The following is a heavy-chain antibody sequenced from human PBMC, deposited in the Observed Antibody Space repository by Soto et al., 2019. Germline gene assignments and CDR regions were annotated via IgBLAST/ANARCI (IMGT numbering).Heavy chain of an antibody. V-gene: IGHV4-31*03. CDR2: IYYTGST. Sequence: PSETLSLTCPVSGCSISSGGYYWSWIRQHPGKGLEWIGYIYYTGSTYYNPSLESRVTISVDTSKNQFSLKLSSVTAADSAVYYCARDVMVRGVYYYGMDVWGQGTTVTVSS. CDR1: GCSISSGGYY. D-gene: IGHD3-10*01. J-gene: IGHJ6*02. CDR3: ARDVMVRGVYYYGMDV.